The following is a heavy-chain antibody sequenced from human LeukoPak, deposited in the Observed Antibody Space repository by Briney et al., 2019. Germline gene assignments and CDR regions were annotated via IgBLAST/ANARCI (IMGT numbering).Heavy chain of an antibody. Sequence: ASVKVSCKASGYTFTSYGISWVRQAPGQGLEWMGWISAYNGNTNYAQKLQGRVTMTTDTSTSTAYMELGSLRSDDTAVYYCARIPRSAIFGVVIDRLSDYWGQGTLVTVSS. D-gene: IGHD3-3*02. CDR3: ARIPRSAIFGVVIDRLSDY. V-gene: IGHV1-18*01. CDR1: GYTFTSYG. J-gene: IGHJ4*02. CDR2: ISAYNGNT.